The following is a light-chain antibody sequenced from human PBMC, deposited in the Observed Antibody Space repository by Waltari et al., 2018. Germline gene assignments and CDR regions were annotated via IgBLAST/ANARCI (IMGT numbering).Light chain of an antibody. Sequence: EIVLTQSPGTLSLSPGERATLSCRASQSVSRSLAWYQQKPGQAPRLLIYGASNRATGIPDRFRGSGSGTDFSRTISRLEPEDFAVYYCQHYVSLPATFGQGTKVEIK. V-gene: IGKV3-20*01. CDR2: GAS. J-gene: IGKJ1*01. CDR3: QHYVSLPAT. CDR1: QSVSRS.